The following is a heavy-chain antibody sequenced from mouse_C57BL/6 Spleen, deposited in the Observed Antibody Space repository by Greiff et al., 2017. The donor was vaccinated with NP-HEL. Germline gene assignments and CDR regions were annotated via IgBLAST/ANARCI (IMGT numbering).Heavy chain of an antibody. V-gene: IGHV2-5*01. D-gene: IGHD1-1*01. J-gene: IGHJ4*01. CDR1: GFSLTSYG. CDR2: IWRGGST. Sequence: QVQLQQSGPGLVQPSQSLSITCTVSGFSLTSYGVHWVRQSPGKGLEWLGVIWRGGSTDYNAAFMSRLSITKDNSKSQVFFKMNSLQADDTAIYYCAKNTITTVVATTDAMDYWGQGTSGTVSS. CDR3: AKNTITTVVATTDAMDY.